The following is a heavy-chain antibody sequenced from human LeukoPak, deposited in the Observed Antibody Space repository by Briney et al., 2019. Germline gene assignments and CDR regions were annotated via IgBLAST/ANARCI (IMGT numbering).Heavy chain of an antibody. V-gene: IGHV5-51*01. CDR3: ASSITIFGVAFDY. Sequence: GESRKISCQASGYSFTTYWIGWERQMPGKGLEWMGIIYPGDSETRYNPTFQGQVTISADKSITTAYLQWSSLKASDTAIYYCASSITIFGVAFDYWGQGALVTVSS. D-gene: IGHD3-3*01. CDR1: GYSFTTYW. J-gene: IGHJ4*02. CDR2: IYPGDSET.